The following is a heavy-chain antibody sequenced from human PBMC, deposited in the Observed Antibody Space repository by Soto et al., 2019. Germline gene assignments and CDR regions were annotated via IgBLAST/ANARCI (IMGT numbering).Heavy chain of an antibody. Sequence: QVQLVQSGAEVKKPGASVQVSCTASGYSFTTYAIHWVRQAPGQRLEWMGWINAASGNTKYSEKFQGRVTFTRDRSASTAYMELTSLTSEDTAVYFCARDFYGSGTYYDDHWGQGPLVTVSS. CDR2: INAASGNT. V-gene: IGHV1-3*01. CDR1: GYSFTTYA. J-gene: IGHJ4*02. D-gene: IGHD3-10*01. CDR3: ARDFYGSGTYYDDH.